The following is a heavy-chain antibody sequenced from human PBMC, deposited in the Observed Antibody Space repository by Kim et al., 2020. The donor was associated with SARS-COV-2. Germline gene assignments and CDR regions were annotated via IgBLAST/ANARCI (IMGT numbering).Heavy chain of an antibody. CDR2: INTNTGNP. Sequence: ASVKVSCKASGYTFTSYAMNWVRQAPGQGLEWMGWINTNTGNPTYAQGFTGRFVFSLDTSVSTAYLQISSLKAEDTAVYYCARDLRQWLVGWFDPWGQGTLVTVSS. V-gene: IGHV7-4-1*02. CDR1: GYTFTSYA. D-gene: IGHD6-19*01. J-gene: IGHJ5*02. CDR3: ARDLRQWLVGWFDP.